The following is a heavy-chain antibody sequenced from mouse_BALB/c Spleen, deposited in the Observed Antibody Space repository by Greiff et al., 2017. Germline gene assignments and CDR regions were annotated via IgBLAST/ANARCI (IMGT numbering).Heavy chain of an antibody. V-gene: IGHV1-82*01. D-gene: IGHD1-1*01. Sequence: VQLQESGPELVKPGASVKISCKASGYAFSSSWMNWVKQRPGQGLEWIGRIYPGDGDTNYNGKFKGKATLTADKSSSTAYMQLSSLTSVDSAVYYCARWNYGSSYSFDYWGQGTTLTVSS. CDR3: ARWNYGSSYSFDY. J-gene: IGHJ2*01. CDR1: GYAFSSSW. CDR2: IYPGDGDT.